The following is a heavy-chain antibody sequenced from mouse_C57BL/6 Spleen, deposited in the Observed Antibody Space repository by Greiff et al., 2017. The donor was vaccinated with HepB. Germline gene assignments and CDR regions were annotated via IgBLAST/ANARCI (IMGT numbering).Heavy chain of an antibody. Sequence: VKLQQPGAELVKPGASVKLSCKASGYTFTSYWMQWVKQRPGQGLEWIGEIDPSDSYTNYNQKFKGKATLTVDTSSSTAYMQLSSLTSEDSAVYYCARMTTVGFLDYWGQGTTLTVSS. V-gene: IGHV1-50*01. CDR2: IDPSDSYT. CDR3: ARMTTVGFLDY. J-gene: IGHJ2*01. CDR1: GYTFTSYW. D-gene: IGHD1-1*01.